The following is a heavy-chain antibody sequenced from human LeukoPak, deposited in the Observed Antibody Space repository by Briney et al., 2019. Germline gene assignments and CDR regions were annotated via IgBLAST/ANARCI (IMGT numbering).Heavy chain of an antibody. V-gene: IGHV3-48*04. CDR1: GFTVSSDY. D-gene: IGHD2-2*01. CDR3: AGYCSSVSCRNIDY. CDR2: ISDSSSAM. Sequence: GGSLRLSCAASGFTVSSDYMSWVRQAPGKGLEWVSYISDSSSAMYYADSVKGRFTISRDNAKNSLYLQMNSLRAEDTAVYYCAGYCSSVSCRNIDYWGQGTLDTVSS. J-gene: IGHJ4*02.